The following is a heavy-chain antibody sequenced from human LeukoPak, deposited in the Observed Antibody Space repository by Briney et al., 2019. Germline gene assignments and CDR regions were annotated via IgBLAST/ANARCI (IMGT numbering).Heavy chain of an antibody. J-gene: IGHJ5*02. CDR2: ISTSGGVT. CDR1: GFTFSSYA. CDR3: AKDASLWFGEFDP. Sequence: GGSLRLSCAASGFTFSSYALSWVRQAPGKGLEWVSHISTSGGVTYYADSVKGRFTISRDNSKNTLYLQMNSLRAEDTAVYYCAKDASLWFGEFDPWGQGTLVTVSS. D-gene: IGHD3-10*01. V-gene: IGHV3-23*01.